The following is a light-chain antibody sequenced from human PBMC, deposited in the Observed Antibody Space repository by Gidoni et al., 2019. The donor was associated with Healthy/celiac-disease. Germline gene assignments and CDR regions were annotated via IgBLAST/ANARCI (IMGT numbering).Light chain of an antibody. CDR1: SSNIGNNY. V-gene: IGLV1-51*02. CDR3: GTWDSSLSAVV. Sequence: SVLTQPPSVSAAPGQKVTISCSGSSSNIGNNYVSWYQQLPGTAPKLLIYENNKRPSGIPDRFSGSRSGTSATLDIAGRRTGDEADYYCGTWDSSLSAVVFGGGTKLTVL. CDR2: ENN. J-gene: IGLJ2*01.